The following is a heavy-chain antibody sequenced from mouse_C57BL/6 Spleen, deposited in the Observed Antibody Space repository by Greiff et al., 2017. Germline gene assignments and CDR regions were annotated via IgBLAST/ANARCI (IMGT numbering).Heavy chain of an antibody. Sequence: QVQLQQSGAELVRPGASVTLSCKASGYTFTDYEMNWVKQTPVHGLEWIGAIDPETGGTAYNQKLKGKAILTADTSSRTAYMELRSLTSKDSAVYYCTRWDYWGQGTTLTVSS. J-gene: IGHJ2*01. CDR3: TRWDY. V-gene: IGHV1-15*01. CDR2: IDPETGGT. CDR1: GYTFTDYE.